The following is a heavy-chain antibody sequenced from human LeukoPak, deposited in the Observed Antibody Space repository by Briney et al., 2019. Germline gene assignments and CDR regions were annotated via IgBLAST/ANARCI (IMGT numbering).Heavy chain of an antibody. CDR1: GFTFSSYG. Sequence: PGGSLRLSCAASGFTFSSYGMHWVRQAPGKGLEWVSSISGNGITTHYADSVKGRFTISRDNSNNTLYFHMSSLRAEDTAVYYCAKDRLFCTGGNCPFLYYMDVWGKGTTVTVSS. J-gene: IGHJ6*03. CDR2: ISGNGITT. D-gene: IGHD2-8*02. V-gene: IGHV3-23*01. CDR3: AKDRLFCTGGNCPFLYYMDV.